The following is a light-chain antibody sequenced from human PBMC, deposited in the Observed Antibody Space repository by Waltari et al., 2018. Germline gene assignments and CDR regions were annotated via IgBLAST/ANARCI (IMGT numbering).Light chain of an antibody. CDR3: QQSYSTPYT. J-gene: IGKJ2*01. Sequence: DIQMTQSPSSLSASVGDRVTITCRASQSISSYLNWYQQKPGKTPKLLIYAASSLQRGVPSRFRGSGSGTDFTLTISSLQPEDFATYYCQQSYSTPYTFGQGTKLEI. V-gene: IGKV1-39*01. CDR2: AAS. CDR1: QSISSY.